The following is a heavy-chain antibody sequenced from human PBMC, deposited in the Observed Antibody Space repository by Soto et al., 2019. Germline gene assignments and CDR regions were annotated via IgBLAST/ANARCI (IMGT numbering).Heavy chain of an antibody. J-gene: IGHJ4*02. V-gene: IGHV4-59*08. Sequence: PSETPCLTCTVSDASISGYDWSWIRQPPGKGLEWIGLIYYSGITDYNPSLKSRVTISVDTSKNQFSLRLISVTAADTALYYCARRYGWLYFDYWGQGSLVTVSS. CDR2: IYYSGIT. CDR1: DASISGYD. CDR3: ARRYGWLYFDY. D-gene: IGHD6-19*01.